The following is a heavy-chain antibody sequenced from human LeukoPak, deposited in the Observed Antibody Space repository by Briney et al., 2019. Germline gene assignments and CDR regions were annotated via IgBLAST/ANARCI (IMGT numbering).Heavy chain of an antibody. CDR2: ISFDGSNT. J-gene: IGHJ4*02. CDR3: ARAGYYLSPYFFDY. Sequence: RPGGSLRLSCAASGFTFSTYTMHWVRQAPGKGLEWVAFISFDGSNTYYADSVKGRFTISRDNSKNTLYLQMNSLRAEDTAVYYCARAGYYLSPYFFDYWGQGTLVTVSS. V-gene: IGHV3-30-3*01. D-gene: IGHD3-3*01. CDR1: GFTFSTYT.